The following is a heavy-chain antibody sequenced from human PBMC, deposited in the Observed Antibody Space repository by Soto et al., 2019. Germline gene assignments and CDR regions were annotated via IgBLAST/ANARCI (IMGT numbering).Heavy chain of an antibody. J-gene: IGHJ4*02. V-gene: IGHV3-23*03. D-gene: IGHD2-15*01. CDR2: IYSGGRKT. CDR3: AKGAVVVKVALAS. Sequence: GGSLRLSCAASGFTFSTYAMGWVRQAPGKGLEWVSSIYSGGRKTYYLDSVKGRFTISRDNSKNTVYLHMTSLRDEDTAIYYCAKGAVVVKVALASWGQGTLVTVSP. CDR1: GFTFSTYA.